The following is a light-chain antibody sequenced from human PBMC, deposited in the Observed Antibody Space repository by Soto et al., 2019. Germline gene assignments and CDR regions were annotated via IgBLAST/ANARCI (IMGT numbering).Light chain of an antibody. CDR2: GAS. V-gene: IGKV3-15*01. CDR3: QQNNSWPPWT. CDR1: QSVRSN. J-gene: IGKJ1*01. Sequence: EIVMTQSPATLSVSPGERATLSCRASQSVRSNLAWYQQKPGQAPRLLIYGASTRATGIPARFSGSGSGTEFPHPITSPQPEDFEVFYCQQNNSWPPWTCGQGTKVEIK.